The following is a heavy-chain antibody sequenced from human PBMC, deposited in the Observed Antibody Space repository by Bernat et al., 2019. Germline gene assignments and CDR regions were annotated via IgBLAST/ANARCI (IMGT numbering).Heavy chain of an antibody. D-gene: IGHD5-12*01. Sequence: QVQLVQSGAEVKKPGSSVKVSCKASGGTFSSYAISWVRQAPGQGLEWLGGIIPIVGRANYAQKFQSGVTITGDKSTSTAYMELGSLRSEDQAVYYCARDADSGYDSHYWGQGTLVTVS. CDR1: GGTFSSYA. CDR2: IIPIVGRA. J-gene: IGHJ4*02. CDR3: ARDADSGYDSHY. V-gene: IGHV1-69*06.